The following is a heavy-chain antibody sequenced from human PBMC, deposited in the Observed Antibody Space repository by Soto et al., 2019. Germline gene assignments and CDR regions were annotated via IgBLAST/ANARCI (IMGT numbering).Heavy chain of an antibody. CDR3: ARDGSGWYDAFDI. CDR2: ISSSSSYI. J-gene: IGHJ3*02. CDR1: GFTFSSYS. D-gene: IGHD6-19*01. V-gene: IGHV3-21*01. Sequence: GGSLRLSCAASGFTFSSYSMNWVRQAPGKGLEWVSSISSSSSYIYYADSVKGRFTISRDNAKNSLYLQMNSLRAEDTAVYYCARDGSGWYDAFDIWGQGTMVTVSS.